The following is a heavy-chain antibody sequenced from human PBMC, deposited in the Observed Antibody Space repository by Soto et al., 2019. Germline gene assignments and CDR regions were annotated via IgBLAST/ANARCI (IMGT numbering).Heavy chain of an antibody. CDR3: ARSRDSSSWPDY. D-gene: IGHD6-13*01. J-gene: IGHJ4*02. Sequence: GESLKISCKHSGFNFPTFWIAWVRQMPGKGLEWMGIIYPGDSDTRYSPSFQGQVTISADKSISTAYLQWSSLKASDTAMYYCARSRDSSSWPDYWGQGTLVTVSS. CDR1: GFNFPTFW. V-gene: IGHV5-51*01. CDR2: IYPGDSDT.